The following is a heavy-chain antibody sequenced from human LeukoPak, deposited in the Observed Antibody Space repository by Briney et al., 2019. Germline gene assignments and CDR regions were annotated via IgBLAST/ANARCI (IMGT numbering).Heavy chain of an antibody. V-gene: IGHV1-2*06. CDR2: INPNSGGT. CDR3: ARDAGDWTKADY. D-gene: IGHD3/OR15-3a*01. J-gene: IGHJ4*02. CDR1: GYTFTGYY. Sequence: ASVKVSCKASGYTFTGYYMHWVRQAPGQGLEWMGRINPNSGGTNYAQKFQGRVTMTRDTSISTAYMELSRLRSDDTAVYYCARDAGDWTKADYWGQGTLVTVSS.